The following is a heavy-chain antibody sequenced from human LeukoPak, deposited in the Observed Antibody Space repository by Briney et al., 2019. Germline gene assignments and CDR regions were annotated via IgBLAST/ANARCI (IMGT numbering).Heavy chain of an antibody. Sequence: GESLRLSCAASGFTFSSYAMSWVRQAPGKGLEWVSAISGSGGSTYYADSVEGRFTISRDNSKSTLYLQMNSLRAEDTAVYYCAKDPRLLRFLEWLLPPSFDYWGQGTLVTVSS. J-gene: IGHJ4*02. CDR1: GFTFSSYA. D-gene: IGHD3-3*01. CDR2: ISGSGGST. V-gene: IGHV3-23*01. CDR3: AKDPRLLRFLEWLLPPSFDY.